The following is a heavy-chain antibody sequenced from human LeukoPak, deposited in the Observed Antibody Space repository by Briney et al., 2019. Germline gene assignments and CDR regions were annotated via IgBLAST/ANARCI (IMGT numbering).Heavy chain of an antibody. CDR1: GFIFSGYS. CDR3: ARDSSSSSLGNWFDP. V-gene: IGHV3-21*06. D-gene: IGHD6-13*01. CDR2: ISSSSSLI. J-gene: IGHJ5*02. Sequence: GGSLRLSCAASGFIFSGYSMNWVRQAPGKGLEWVSSISSSSSLIYYADSVKGRFTISRDNAKNSLSLQMKSLTVEDTAVYYCARDSSSSSLGNWFDPWGQGTLVTVSS.